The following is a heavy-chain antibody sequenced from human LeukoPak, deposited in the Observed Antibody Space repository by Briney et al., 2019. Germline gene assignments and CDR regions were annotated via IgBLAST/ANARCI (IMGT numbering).Heavy chain of an antibody. CDR3: ARTHFDWLPLRYYYYMDV. V-gene: IGHV4-4*02. CDR2: IYHSGST. CDR1: GGSISSSNW. D-gene: IGHD3-9*01. J-gene: IGHJ6*03. Sequence: SGTLSLTCAVSGGSISSSNWWSWIRQPPGKGLEWIGEIYHSGSTNYNPSLKSRVTISVDTSKNQFSLKLSSVTAADTAVYYCARTHFDWLPLRYYYYMDVWGKGTTVTVSS.